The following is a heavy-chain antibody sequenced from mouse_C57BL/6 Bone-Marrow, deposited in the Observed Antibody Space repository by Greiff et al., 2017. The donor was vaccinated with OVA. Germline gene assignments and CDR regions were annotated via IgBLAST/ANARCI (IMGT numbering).Heavy chain of an antibody. V-gene: IGHV1-47*01. CDR2: FHPYNDDT. CDR3: ARPGDYDGDWFAY. J-gene: IGHJ3*01. D-gene: IGHD2-4*01. Sequence: QVQLQQSGAELVKPGASVKMSCKASGYTFTTYPIEWMKQNHGKSLEWIGNFHPYNDDTKYNEKFKGKATLTVEKSSSTVYLELSRLTADDAAVYYGARPGDYDGDWFAYWGQGTLVTVSA. CDR1: GYTFTTYP.